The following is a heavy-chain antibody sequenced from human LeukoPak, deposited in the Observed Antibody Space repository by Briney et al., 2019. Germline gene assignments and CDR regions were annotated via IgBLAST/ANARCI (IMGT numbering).Heavy chain of an antibody. CDR1: GFSFSFFD. V-gene: IGHV3-23*01. CDR2: INANSGTR. CDR3: AKPISGGLAVTADWFAP. J-gene: IGHJ5*01. Sequence: GGSLRLSCEASGFSFSFFDMSWLRQAPGKGLDWVSTINANSGTRSYAASVRGRFTISRDNSKNTLYLQLNTLRADDTAVYYCAKPISGGLAVTADWFAPWGQGTLVVVSS. D-gene: IGHD6-19*01.